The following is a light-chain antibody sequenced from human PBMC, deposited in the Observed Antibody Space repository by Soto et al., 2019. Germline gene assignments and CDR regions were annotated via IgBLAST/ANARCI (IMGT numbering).Light chain of an antibody. V-gene: IGKV1-9*01. CDR2: GAS. CDR3: QQSYSTPRT. J-gene: IGKJ1*01. CDR1: QVISTY. Sequence: DIQLTQSQSFLSASVGDRVTLTCRASQVISTYLAWYQQKPGKAPKLLIYGASTLQGGVPSRFSGSGSGTEFTLTISSLQPEDFATYYCQQSYSTPRTFGQGTKVDI.